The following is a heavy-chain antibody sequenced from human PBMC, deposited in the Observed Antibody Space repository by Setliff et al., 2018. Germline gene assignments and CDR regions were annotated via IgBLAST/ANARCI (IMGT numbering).Heavy chain of an antibody. CDR2: IIPIFGTA. Sequence: SVKVSCKASGGTFSTYAISWVRQAPGQGLEWMGGIIPIFGTANYAQKFQGRVTITADESTSTAYMELSSLRSEDTAVYYCARGEDIVVVPAGFDDYSNYEDYYYGMDVWGQGTTVTV. CDR3: ARGEDIVVVPAGFDDYSNYEDYYYGMDV. D-gene: IGHD2-2*01. V-gene: IGHV1-69*13. CDR1: GGTFSTYA. J-gene: IGHJ6*02.